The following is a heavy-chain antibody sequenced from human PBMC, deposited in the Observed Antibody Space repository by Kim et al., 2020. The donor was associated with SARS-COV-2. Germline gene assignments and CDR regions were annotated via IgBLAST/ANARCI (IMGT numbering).Heavy chain of an antibody. CDR3: ARIKYYYDSSGSRFDY. D-gene: IGHD3-22*01. V-gene: IGHV4-39*01. Sequence: SLKSRVTISVDTSKNQFSLKLSSVTAADTAVYYCARIKYYYDSSGSRFDYWGQGTLVTVSS. J-gene: IGHJ4*02.